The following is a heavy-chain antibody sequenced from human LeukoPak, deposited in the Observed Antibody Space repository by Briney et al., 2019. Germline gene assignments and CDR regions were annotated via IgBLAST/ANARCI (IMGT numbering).Heavy chain of an antibody. CDR3: ARGSSAYSSSWYVG. CDR1: GYTFTGYY. D-gene: IGHD6-13*01. V-gene: IGHV1-2*02. CDR2: INPNSGGT. Sequence: ASVKVSRKASGYTFTGYYMHWVRQAPGQGLEWMGWINPNSGGTNYAQKFQGRVTMTRDTSISTAYMELSRLRSDDTAVYYCARGSSAYSSSWYVGWGQGTLVTVSS. J-gene: IGHJ4*02.